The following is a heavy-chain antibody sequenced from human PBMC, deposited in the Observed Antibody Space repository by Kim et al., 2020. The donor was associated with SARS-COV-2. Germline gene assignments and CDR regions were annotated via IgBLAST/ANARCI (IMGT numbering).Heavy chain of an antibody. CDR3: ARHWSGWYYFDN. CDR1: GGSISSSSYS. V-gene: IGHV4-39*01. CDR2: IYYSGSS. D-gene: IGHD6-19*01. Sequence: SETLSLTCTVSGGSISSSSYSGGWIRQTPGKGLEWIGSIYYSGSSYCNPSLKSRVSISVDTSKNQFSLNLTSVTAADTAVYYCARHWSGWYYFDNWGQGTLVTVSS. J-gene: IGHJ4*02.